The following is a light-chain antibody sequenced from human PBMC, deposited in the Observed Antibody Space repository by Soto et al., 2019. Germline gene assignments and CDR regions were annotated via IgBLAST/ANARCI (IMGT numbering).Light chain of an antibody. Sequence: DIELPPSPSSLSASVEARVSITCRASQVIRNDLGWYQQKPGKAPKRLIYAAYTLQSGVPSRFSGSGSGTEFTLTISSLQAEDFATYYCLQHYRYPRTFGEGTKVDIK. CDR1: QVIRND. CDR2: AAY. CDR3: LQHYRYPRT. J-gene: IGKJ1*01. V-gene: IGKV1-17*01.